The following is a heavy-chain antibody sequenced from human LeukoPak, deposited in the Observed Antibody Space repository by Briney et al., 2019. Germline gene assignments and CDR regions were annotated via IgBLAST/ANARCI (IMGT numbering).Heavy chain of an antibody. CDR2: IYYNGSP. V-gene: IGHV4-39*01. CDR1: GDSFRXSPYY. Sequence: SEXLSLTCTVSGDSFRXSPYYWXWIRQPPGKGXEXXXCIYYNGSPYYNPSLKSRVTMSADTAKNQFSLKLNSVTATDTAVYYCARRGPSDASTSYFFDYWGQGVLVTVSS. D-gene: IGHD2-21*01. J-gene: IGHJ4*02. CDR3: ARRGPSDASTSYFFDY.